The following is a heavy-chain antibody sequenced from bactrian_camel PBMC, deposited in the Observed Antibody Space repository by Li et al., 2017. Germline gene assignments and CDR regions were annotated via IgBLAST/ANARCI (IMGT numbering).Heavy chain of an antibody. CDR2: IYTPAGTT. J-gene: IGHJ4*01. D-gene: IGHD1*01. CDR1: EDTYASNC. Sequence: VQLVESGGGSVAAGGSLSLSCSSSEDTYASNCMGWFRQFPGQEREAVAAIYTPAGTTYYEDSVEGRFTISQDDAKNAVYLEMNGLKPEDSGTYYCAALVCDSVGLAPGWLPLGHWGQGTQVTVS. V-gene: IGHV3-3*01. CDR3: AALVCDSVGLAPGWLPLGH.